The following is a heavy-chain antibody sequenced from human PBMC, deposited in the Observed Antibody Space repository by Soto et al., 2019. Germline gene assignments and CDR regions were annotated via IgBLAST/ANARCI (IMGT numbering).Heavy chain of an antibody. CDR2: INDGNGNT. J-gene: IGHJ4*02. D-gene: IGHD5-12*01. V-gene: IGHV1-3*05. Sequence: QVQLVQSGAEEKKPGASVKVSCKASGYTFTNYAMHWVRQAPGQRLEWMGWINDGNGNTKYSQKFQGRVTITRDTAASTAYMELSSLRSADTAVYYCARVSGYSLPDYWGQGTLVTVSS. CDR3: ARVSGYSLPDY. CDR1: GYTFTNYA.